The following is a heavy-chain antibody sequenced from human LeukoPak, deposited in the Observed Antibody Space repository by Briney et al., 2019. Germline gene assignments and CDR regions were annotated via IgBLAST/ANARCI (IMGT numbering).Heavy chain of an antibody. CDR2: INHSGST. V-gene: IGHV4-34*01. D-gene: IGHD4-17*01. CDR3: ASGTVTTLGQYYYYYYMDV. J-gene: IGHJ6*03. CDR1: GGSFSGYY. Sequence: SETLSLTCAVYGGSFSGYYWSWIRQPPGKGLEWIGEINHSGSTNYNPSLKSRVTISVDTSKNQFSLKLSSVTAADTAVYYCASGTVTTLGQYYYYYYMDVWGKGTTVTISS.